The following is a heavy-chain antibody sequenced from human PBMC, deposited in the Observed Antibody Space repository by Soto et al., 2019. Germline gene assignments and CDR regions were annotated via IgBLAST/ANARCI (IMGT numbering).Heavy chain of an antibody. D-gene: IGHD3-22*01. Sequence: EVQLVESGGGLVQPGGSLRLSCAASGFTFSSYGMNWVRQAPGKGLEWVSYISSSSTTIYYADSVKGRFTIFRHNAKNSLYLQLNSLRDEDTAVYYCARSPYYYDSSNYYGYWGQGTLVTVSS. CDR3: ARSPYYYDSSNYYGY. CDR2: ISSSSTTI. CDR1: GFTFSSYG. V-gene: IGHV3-48*02. J-gene: IGHJ4*02.